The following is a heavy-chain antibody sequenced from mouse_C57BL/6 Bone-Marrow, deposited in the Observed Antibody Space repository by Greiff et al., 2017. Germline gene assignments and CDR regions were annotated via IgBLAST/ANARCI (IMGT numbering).Heavy chain of an antibody. J-gene: IGHJ2*01. CDR2: ISNGGGST. Sequence: EVKLVESGGGLVQPGGSLKLSCAASGFTFSDYYMYWVRQTPEKRLEWVAYISNGGGSTYYPDTVKGRFTISRDNAKNTLYLQMSRLKSEDTAVYYCARCYCGSSNYFDYWGQGTTLTVSS. D-gene: IGHD1-1*01. CDR1: GFTFSDYY. CDR3: ARCYCGSSNYFDY. V-gene: IGHV5-12*01.